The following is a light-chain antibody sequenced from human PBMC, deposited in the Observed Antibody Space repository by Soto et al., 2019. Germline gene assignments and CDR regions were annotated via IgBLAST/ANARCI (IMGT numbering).Light chain of an antibody. CDR2: DVS. J-gene: IGLJ2*01. CDR3: CSYAGSYTVV. V-gene: IGLV2-11*01. CDR1: SSDVGGYNL. Sequence: QAVVTQPRSVSGSPGQSVTISCTGTSSDVGGYNLVSWYQHHPGKAPKLMIYDVSKWPSGVPDRFSGSKSGNTASLTISGLQADDEADYYCCSYAGSYTVVFGGGTQLTVL.